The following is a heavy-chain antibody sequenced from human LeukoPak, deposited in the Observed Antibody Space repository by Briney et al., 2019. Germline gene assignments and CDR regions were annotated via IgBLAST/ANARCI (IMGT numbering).Heavy chain of an antibody. CDR2: IIPILGIA. CDR1: GGTFSSYA. CDR3: ARGSTGTLLLRTSMNSGGYYFDY. J-gene: IGHJ4*02. V-gene: IGHV1-69*04. D-gene: IGHD1-1*01. Sequence: SVKVSCKASGGTFSSYAISWVRQAPGQGLEWMGRIIPILGIANYAQKFQGRVTITADKSTSKAYMELSSLRSEDTAVYYCARGSTGTLLLRTSMNSGGYYFDYWGQGTLVTVSS.